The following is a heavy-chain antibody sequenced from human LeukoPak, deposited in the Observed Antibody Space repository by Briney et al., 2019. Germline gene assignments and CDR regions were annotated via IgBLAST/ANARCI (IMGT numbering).Heavy chain of an antibody. CDR2: ISGSGGST. V-gene: IGHV3-23*01. CDR1: GFTFSSYA. CDR3: AKGLEGLQPKDGMDV. Sequence: GASLRLSCAASGFTFSSYAMSWVRRAPGKGLEWVSAISGSGGSTYYADSVKGRFTISRDNSKNTLYLQMNSLRAEDTAVYYCAKGLEGLQPKDGMDVWGQGTTVTVSS. D-gene: IGHD4-11*01. J-gene: IGHJ6*02.